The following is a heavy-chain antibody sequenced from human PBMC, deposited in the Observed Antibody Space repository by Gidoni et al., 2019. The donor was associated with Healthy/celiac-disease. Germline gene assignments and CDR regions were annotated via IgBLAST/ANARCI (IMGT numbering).Heavy chain of an antibody. CDR2: ISGSGGRT. Sequence: LVQPGGSLRLSCAASGFTFRSYAMSWVRQAPGTGLEWVSAISGSGGRTYYADSVKGRFTISRDNSKNTLYLQMNSLRAEDTAVYYCAKVVGCGSYYPYWFDPWGQGTLVTVSS. D-gene: IGHD1-26*01. J-gene: IGHJ5*02. V-gene: IGHV3-23*01. CDR1: GFTFRSYA. CDR3: AKVVGCGSYYPYWFDP.